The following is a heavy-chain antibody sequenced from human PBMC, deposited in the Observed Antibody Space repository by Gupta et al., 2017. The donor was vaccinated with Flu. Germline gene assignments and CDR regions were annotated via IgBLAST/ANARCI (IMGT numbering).Heavy chain of an antibody. D-gene: IGHD3-10*01. Sequence: QVQLEQSGPEVRKPGASVKVSCKASGYVFTKYGISWMRQAPGQGLEWMGWISGYNGITNFVQKFQDRVTVTTDTSTHTVYMELRSLRFDDTAVYYCARGVRYYGSGSHMYQFDFWGQGTLVTVSS. CDR1: GYVFTKYG. CDR2: ISGYNGIT. V-gene: IGHV1-18*01. CDR3: ARGVRYYGSGSHMYQFDF. J-gene: IGHJ4*02.